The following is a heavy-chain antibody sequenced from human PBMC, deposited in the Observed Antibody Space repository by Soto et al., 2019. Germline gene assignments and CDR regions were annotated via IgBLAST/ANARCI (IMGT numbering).Heavy chain of an antibody. J-gene: IGHJ4*02. Sequence: SETLPLTCTVAGGSISSSSYYWGWIRQPPGKGLEWIGSIYYSGTTYYNPSLKSRVTISVDRSKNQFSLKLSSVTAADTAVYYCARVIQRNFDYWGQGTLVTVSS. V-gene: IGHV4-39*01. CDR1: GGSISSSSYY. D-gene: IGHD5-18*01. CDR2: IYYSGTT. CDR3: ARVIQRNFDY.